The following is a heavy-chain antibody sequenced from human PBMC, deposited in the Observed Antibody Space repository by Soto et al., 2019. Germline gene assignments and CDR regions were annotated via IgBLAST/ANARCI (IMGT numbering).Heavy chain of an antibody. CDR2: IFYGGHT. CDR1: GDFLTTYF. J-gene: IGHJ4*02. Sequence: SETLSLTCTVSGDFLTTYFWNWIRQSPGKGLEWIGYIFYGGHTNYNPSLRGRATISVDTSKNQFSLKLSSVTAADTAVYYCVRSPQYSSGWNGGFDYWGQGTLVTSPQ. CDR3: VRSPQYSSGWNGGFDY. D-gene: IGHD6-19*01. V-gene: IGHV4-59*01.